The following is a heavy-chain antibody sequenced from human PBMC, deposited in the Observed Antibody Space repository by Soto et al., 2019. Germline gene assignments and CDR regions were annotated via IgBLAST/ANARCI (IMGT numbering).Heavy chain of an antibody. CDR3: ASKKYYYGSGSYYYS. CDR2: IYYSGST. CDR1: GGSISSGDYY. D-gene: IGHD3-10*01. Sequence: PSDTLSLTCTVSGGSISSGDYYWSWIRQPPGKGLEWIGYIYYSGSTYYNPSLKSRVTISVDTSKNQFSLKLSSVTAADTAVYYCASKKYYYGSGSYYYSWGQGTMVTVS. J-gene: IGHJ3*01. V-gene: IGHV4-30-4*02.